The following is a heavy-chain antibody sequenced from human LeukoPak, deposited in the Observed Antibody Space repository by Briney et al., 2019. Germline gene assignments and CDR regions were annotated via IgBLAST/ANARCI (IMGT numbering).Heavy chain of an antibody. V-gene: IGHV4-59*01. Sequence: SETLSLTCTVSGGSISSYYWSWIRQPPGKGLEWIGYIYYSGSTDYNPSLKSRVTISVDTSKNQFSLKLSSVTAADTAVYYCARDRSSWYYWGQGTLVTVSS. CDR2: IYYSGST. J-gene: IGHJ4*02. CDR1: GGSISSYY. D-gene: IGHD6-13*01. CDR3: ARDRSSWYY.